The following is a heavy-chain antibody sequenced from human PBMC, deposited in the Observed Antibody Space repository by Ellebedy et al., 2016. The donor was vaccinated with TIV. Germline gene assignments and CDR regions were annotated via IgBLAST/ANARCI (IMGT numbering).Heavy chain of an antibody. CDR1: GFTFSSFG. J-gene: IGHJ6*02. CDR3: ARYSTYYTMDV. V-gene: IGHV3-30*03. D-gene: IGHD2-15*01. Sequence: GESLKISCAASGFTFSSFGMHWVRQAPGKGLEWVTVFSFEETNKYYADSVKGRFTVSRDNSNNTLYLQMNSLRAEDTAVYYCARYSTYYTMDVWGQGTTVTVSS. CDR2: FSFEETNK.